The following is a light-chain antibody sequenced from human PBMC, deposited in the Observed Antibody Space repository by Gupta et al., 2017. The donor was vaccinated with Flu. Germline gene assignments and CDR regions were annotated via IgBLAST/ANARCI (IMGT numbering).Light chain of an antibody. V-gene: IGKV3-15*01. Sequence: ATLSVSPGERATLSCRASQSVSSKLAWYQHKPGQAPRLLIYGASTRATGIPARFSGSGSGTEFTLTISSLQSEDFAVYYCQQYNNWPPWTFGQGTKVEIK. CDR3: QQYNNWPPWT. CDR1: QSVSSK. CDR2: GAS. J-gene: IGKJ1*01.